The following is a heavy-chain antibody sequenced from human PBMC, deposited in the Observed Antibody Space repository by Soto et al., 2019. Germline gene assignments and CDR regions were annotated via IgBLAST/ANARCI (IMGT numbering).Heavy chain of an antibody. CDR2: IIPIFGTA. D-gene: IGHD3-10*01. V-gene: IGHV1-69*05. CDR1: GGTFSSYA. J-gene: IGHJ4*02. Sequence: ASVKVSCKASGGTFSSYAISWVRQAPGQGLEWMGGIIPIFGTANSPQKFQGRVTMTSDTSISTAYMEMSGLRSDDTALYYCAREITYGGGSFSLGLWGQGTLVTVSS. CDR3: AREITYGGGSFSLGL.